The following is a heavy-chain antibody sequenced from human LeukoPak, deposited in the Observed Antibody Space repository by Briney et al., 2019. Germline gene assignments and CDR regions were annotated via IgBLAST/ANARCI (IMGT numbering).Heavy chain of an antibody. D-gene: IGHD3-10*01. CDR3: ARDHLVRGTTR. J-gene: IGHJ4*02. CDR2: IYYSGST. V-gene: IGHV4-30-4*01. Sequence: SETLSLTCTVSGGSISSGDYYWSWIRQPPGKGLEWIGYIYYSGSTYYNPSLKSRVTISVDTAKNQFSLKLSSGTAADTAVYYCARDHLVRGTTRWGQGTLVTVSS. CDR1: GGSISSGDYY.